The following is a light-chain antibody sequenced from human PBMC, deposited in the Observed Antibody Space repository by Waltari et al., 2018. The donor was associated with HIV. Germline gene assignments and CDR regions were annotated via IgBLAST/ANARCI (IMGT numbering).Light chain of an antibody. J-gene: IGKJ4*01. Sequence: DIVMTQTPLSLSVTPGQPASISCKSSQSLLFSDGKTYLSWYMHKPGQTPQLLIYESSNRFSGVPDRFSGSWSGTDFTLKISRVEADDVGVYYCMQSRQVPLTFGGGTKVEIK. CDR3: MQSRQVPLT. CDR1: QSLLFSDGKTY. CDR2: ESS. V-gene: IGKV2D-29*01.